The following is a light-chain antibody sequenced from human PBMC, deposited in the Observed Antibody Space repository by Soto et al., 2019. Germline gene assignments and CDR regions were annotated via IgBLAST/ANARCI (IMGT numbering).Light chain of an antibody. CDR1: QSVSSY. CDR3: QQRSNWPRT. Sequence: EIVLTQSPATLSLSPGERATLSCRASQSVSSYLAWYQQKPGQAPRLLIYDASNRATGIPARFSGSGSGTDFTLTISSLAPEDFAVYYCQQRSNWPRTFGGGTKVEIK. J-gene: IGKJ4*01. CDR2: DAS. V-gene: IGKV3-11*01.